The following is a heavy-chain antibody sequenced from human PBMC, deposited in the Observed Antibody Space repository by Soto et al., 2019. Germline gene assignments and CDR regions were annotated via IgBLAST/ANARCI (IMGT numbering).Heavy chain of an antibody. CDR2: ISGSGGST. V-gene: IGHV3-23*01. CDR1: GFTFRSYA. D-gene: IGHD3-3*01. CDR3: AKSTIFGVVLGWFDP. J-gene: IGHJ5*02. Sequence: GGSLRLSCAASGFTFRSYAMSWVRQAPGKGLEWVSGISGSGGSTYYADSVKGRVTISRDNFENTLYLKMNSLRVEDTAVYYCAKSTIFGVVLGWFDPWGQGTLVTVSS.